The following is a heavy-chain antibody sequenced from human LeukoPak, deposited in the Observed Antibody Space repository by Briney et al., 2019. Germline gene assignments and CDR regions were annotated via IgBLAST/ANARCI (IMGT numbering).Heavy chain of an antibody. J-gene: IGHJ4*02. CDR1: GYTFTGCY. CDR3: ARASYSIHLDY. D-gene: IGHD6-13*01. Sequence: ASVKVFCKASGYTFTGCYIHWVRQAPGQGLEWMGWIIPNSGATNYLQKFQGRVTMTRDTSISTAYMELSSLRSDDSAFYYCARASYSIHLDYWGQGTLATVSS. V-gene: IGHV1-2*02. CDR2: IIPNSGAT.